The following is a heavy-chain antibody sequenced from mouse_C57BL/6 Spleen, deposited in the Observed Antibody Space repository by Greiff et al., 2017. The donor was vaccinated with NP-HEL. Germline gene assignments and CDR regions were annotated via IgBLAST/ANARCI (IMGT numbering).Heavy chain of an antibody. V-gene: IGHV3-6*01. CDR1: GYSITSGYY. CDR3: ARVYDGYSYYFDY. CDR2: ISYDGSN. D-gene: IGHD2-3*01. J-gene: IGHJ2*01. Sequence: EVKLVESGPGLVKPSQSLSLTCSVTGYSITSGYYWNWIRQFPGNKLEWMGYISYDGSNNYNPSLKNRISITRDTSKNQFFLKLNSVTTEDTATYYCARVYDGYSYYFDYWGQGTTLTVSS.